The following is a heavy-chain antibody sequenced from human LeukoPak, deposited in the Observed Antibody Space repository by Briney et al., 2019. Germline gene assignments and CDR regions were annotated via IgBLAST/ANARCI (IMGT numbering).Heavy chain of an antibody. V-gene: IGHV4-38-2*02. CDR2: IYHSGNT. J-gene: IGHJ6*03. Sequence: TSETLSLTCTVSGYSISSGYYWGWIRQPPGKGLEWIGSIYHSGNTYYNPSLKSRVTISVDTSKNQFSLKLSSVTAADTAVYYCARDGGCTNGVCYFYYYYYMDVWGKGTTVTVSS. D-gene: IGHD2-8*01. CDR1: GYSISSGYY. CDR3: ARDGGCTNGVCYFYYYYYMDV.